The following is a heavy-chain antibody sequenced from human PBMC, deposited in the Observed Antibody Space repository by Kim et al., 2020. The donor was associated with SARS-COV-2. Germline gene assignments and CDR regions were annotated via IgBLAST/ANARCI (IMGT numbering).Heavy chain of an antibody. CDR3: ARLILTTVTTRDY. Sequence: GGSLRLSCAASGFTFSSYGMNWVRQAPGKGLEWVSYISSSSGTIYYADSVKGRFTISRDNAKNTLHLQMNSLRDEDTAVYYCARLILTTVTTRDYWGQGTPFTVSS. J-gene: IGHJ4*02. CDR2: ISSSSGTI. D-gene: IGHD4-17*01. CDR1: GFTFSSYG. V-gene: IGHV3-48*02.